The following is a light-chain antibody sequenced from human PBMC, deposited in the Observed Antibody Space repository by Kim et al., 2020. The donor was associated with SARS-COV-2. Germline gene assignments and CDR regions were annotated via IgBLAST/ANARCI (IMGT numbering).Light chain of an antibody. CDR3: QSYDDSNRWV. J-gene: IGLJ3*02. Sequence: KTVTIAWTGSSGNIANKYVEWYQQRPASAPTTVVYEDNERPSGVPDRFSGSIDSASNSASLTISGLKTEDEADYYCQSYDDSNRWVFGGGTQLTVL. CDR1: SGNIANKY. V-gene: IGLV6-57*02. CDR2: EDN.